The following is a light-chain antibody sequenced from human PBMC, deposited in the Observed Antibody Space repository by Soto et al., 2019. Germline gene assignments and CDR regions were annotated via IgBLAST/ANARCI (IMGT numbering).Light chain of an antibody. CDR2: KAS. J-gene: IGKJ3*01. Sequence: DIQMTQSPSTLSAFVGDRVTITCRASQSISSWLAWYQQKPGKAPKLLIYKASSLEDGAPSRFSGSGSGTEFTLTISSLQPDDFATYYCQHHNSFGPGTKVDI. CDR1: QSISSW. CDR3: QHHNS. V-gene: IGKV1-5*03.